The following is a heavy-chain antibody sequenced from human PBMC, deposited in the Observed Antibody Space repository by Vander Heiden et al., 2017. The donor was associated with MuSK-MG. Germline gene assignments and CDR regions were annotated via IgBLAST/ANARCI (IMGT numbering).Heavy chain of an antibody. CDR1: GGSISSGDYY. D-gene: IGHD3-3*01. V-gene: IGHV4-30-4*08. CDR2: IYYSGST. J-gene: IGHJ3*02. Sequence: QVQLQESGPGLVKPSQTLSLTCTVSGGSISSGDYYWSWIRQPPGKGLEWIGYIYYSGSTYYNPSLESRVTISVDTSKNQFSLKLSSVTAADTAVYYCARARADFGESDAFDIWGQGTMVTVSS. CDR3: ARARADFGESDAFDI.